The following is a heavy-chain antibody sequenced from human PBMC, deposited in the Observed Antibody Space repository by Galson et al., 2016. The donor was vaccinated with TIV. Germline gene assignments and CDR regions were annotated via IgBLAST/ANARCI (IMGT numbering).Heavy chain of an antibody. D-gene: IGHD4-17*01. CDR3: ARSGDYGDY. Sequence: SVKVSCKASGYTFTSYDINWVRQATGQGLEWMGWMNPNSGNTGYAQKFRGRVTKTRNTSVRTAYMELSSLGSEDTAVYYCARSGDYGDYWGQGTLVTVSS. J-gene: IGHJ4*02. CDR1: GYTFTSYD. CDR2: MNPNSGNT. V-gene: IGHV1-8*02.